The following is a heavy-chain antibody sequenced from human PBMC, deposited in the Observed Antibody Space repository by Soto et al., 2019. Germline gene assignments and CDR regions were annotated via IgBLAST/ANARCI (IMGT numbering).Heavy chain of an antibody. CDR3: ARRVGATPPRE. J-gene: IGHJ4*02. CDR2: IYYDGTT. V-gene: IGHV4-61*01. Sequence: SETLSLTCTVSGTSVSSNSNHWSWVRQPPGKGLEWIGYIYYDGTTNYNPSLKNRVTISLDTSKSQFSLKVTSVTAVDTAVYYCARRVGATPPREWGQGTLVTVSS. D-gene: IGHD1-26*01. CDR1: GTSVSSNSNH.